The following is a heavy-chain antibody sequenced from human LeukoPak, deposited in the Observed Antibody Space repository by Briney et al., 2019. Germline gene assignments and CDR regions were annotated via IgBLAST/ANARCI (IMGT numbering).Heavy chain of an antibody. CDR1: GGSISSYY. Sequence: KPSETLSLTCTVSGGSISSYYWSWIRQPPGKGLEWIGEINHSGSTNYNPSLKSRVTISVDTSKNQFSLKLSSVTAADTAVYYCARLGDSSGYYWYNGLDKWFDPWGQGTLVTVSS. CDR3: ARLGDSSGYYWYNGLDKWFDP. V-gene: IGHV4-34*01. CDR2: INHSGST. D-gene: IGHD3-22*01. J-gene: IGHJ5*02.